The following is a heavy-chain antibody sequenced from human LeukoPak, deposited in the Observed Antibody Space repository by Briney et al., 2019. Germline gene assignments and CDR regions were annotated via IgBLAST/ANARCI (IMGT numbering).Heavy chain of an antibody. CDR3: ASPLPDYYDSSGYYYDYYYGMDV. Sequence: GGSLRLSCAASGFTFSSYAMSWVRQAPGKGLEWVSAISGSGGSTYYADSVKGRLTISRDNSKNTLYLQMNSLRAEDTAVYYCASPLPDYYDSSGYYYDYYYGMDVWGQGTTVTVSS. CDR1: GFTFSSYA. V-gene: IGHV3-23*01. CDR2: ISGSGGST. D-gene: IGHD3-22*01. J-gene: IGHJ6*02.